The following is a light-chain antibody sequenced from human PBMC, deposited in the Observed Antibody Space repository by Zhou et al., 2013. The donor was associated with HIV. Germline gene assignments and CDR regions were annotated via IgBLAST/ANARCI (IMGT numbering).Light chain of an antibody. CDR3: TYNITLT. CDR1: QGVGRS. Sequence: AIRITQSPSSLSASIGDKVTITCRASQGVGRSLAWYQQKPGKAPNLLIHGASTLNSGVPSRFSGSGSGSDFTLTISCLQSDDFATILHTYNITLTF. CDR2: GAS. J-gene: IGKJ5*01. V-gene: IGKV1-8*01.